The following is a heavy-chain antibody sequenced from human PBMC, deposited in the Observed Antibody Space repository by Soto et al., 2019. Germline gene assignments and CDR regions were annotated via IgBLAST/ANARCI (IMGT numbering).Heavy chain of an antibody. V-gene: IGHV2-5*02. CDR1: GFSLSTSGVG. CDR2: TYWDDDK. Sequence: QITLKESGPTLVKPTQTLTLTCTFSGFSLSTSGVGVGWIRQPPGKALEWLALTYWDDDKRYSPSLKSRLTITTDTSKNQVALTMTNMDPVDTATYYCAHRQRTVYFDYWGQGTLVTVSS. CDR3: AHRQRTVYFDY. D-gene: IGHD4-17*01. J-gene: IGHJ4*02.